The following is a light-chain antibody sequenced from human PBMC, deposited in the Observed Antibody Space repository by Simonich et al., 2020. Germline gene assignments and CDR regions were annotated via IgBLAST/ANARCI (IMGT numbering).Light chain of an antibody. CDR1: ALPKKY. CDR2: EES. Sequence: SYELTQPPSVSVSPGQTARITCSGDALPKKYAYCYQQKSGQAPVLVIYEESKRPSGIPERFSGYSSGTMATLTISGAQVEDEADYYCYSTDSSGNHRVFGGGTKLTVL. CDR3: YSTDSSGNHRV. J-gene: IGLJ2*01. V-gene: IGLV3-10*01.